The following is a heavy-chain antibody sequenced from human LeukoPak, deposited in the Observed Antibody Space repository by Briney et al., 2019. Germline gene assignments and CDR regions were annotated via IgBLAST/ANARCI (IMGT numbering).Heavy chain of an antibody. CDR3: ARLGYDSSGYRLGD. D-gene: IGHD3-22*01. CDR1: GYTFTGYF. V-gene: IGHV1-2*02. Sequence: ASVKVSCKASGYTFTGYFIHWVQQAPGQGLEWMGWINPNSGDTNYAQKFQGRVTMTRDTSINTAYMELSRLRSDNTAVYYCARLGYDSSGYRLGDWGQGTLVTVSS. CDR2: INPNSGDT. J-gene: IGHJ4*02.